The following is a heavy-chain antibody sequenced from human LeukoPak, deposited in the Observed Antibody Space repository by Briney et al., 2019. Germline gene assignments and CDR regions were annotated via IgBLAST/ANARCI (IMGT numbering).Heavy chain of an antibody. CDR2: ITASGGNE. Sequence: QPGGSLRLSCVASGFTFDSYAMSWVRQAPGKGLEWVAGITASGGNEHYADSVRGRVAISRDNSNNILYLQLNNLTAEDTALYYCAKADRVTMIVMVTYFDSWGQGTLVTVSS. CDR1: GFTFDSYA. D-gene: IGHD3-22*01. CDR3: AKADRVTMIVMVTYFDS. J-gene: IGHJ4*01. V-gene: IGHV3-23*01.